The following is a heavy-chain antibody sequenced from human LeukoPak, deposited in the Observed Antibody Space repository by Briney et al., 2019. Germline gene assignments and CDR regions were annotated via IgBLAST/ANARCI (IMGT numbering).Heavy chain of an antibody. CDR2: IYYSGST. V-gene: IGHV4-59*01. D-gene: IGHD3-22*01. Sequence: PSETLSLTCTVSGGSISSYYWSWIRQPPGKGLEWIGYIYYSGSTNYNPSLKSRVTISVDTSKNQFSLKLSSVTAADTAVYYCAGPSRLLPGPYYYGMDVWGQGTTVTVSS. CDR1: GGSISSYY. CDR3: AGPSRLLPGPYYYGMDV. J-gene: IGHJ6*02.